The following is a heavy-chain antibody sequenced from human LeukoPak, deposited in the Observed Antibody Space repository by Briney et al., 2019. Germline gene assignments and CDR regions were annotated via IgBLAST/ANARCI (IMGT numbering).Heavy chain of an antibody. D-gene: IGHD1-1*01. Sequence: PSETLSLTCIVSGGSTSRYYWNWVRQPPGQGLEWIGYIYYSGSTSYNPSLKRRVTISVDTSKNHFSLKVTSVTAADTAVYFCARTYRGYWGQGTLVTVSS. J-gene: IGHJ4*02. V-gene: IGHV4-59*12. CDR2: IYYSGST. CDR3: ARTYRGY. CDR1: GGSTSRYY.